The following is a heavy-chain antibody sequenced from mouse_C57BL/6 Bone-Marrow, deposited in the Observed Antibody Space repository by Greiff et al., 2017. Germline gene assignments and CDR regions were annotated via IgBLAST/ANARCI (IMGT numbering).Heavy chain of an antibody. Sequence: DVHLVESGGGLVKPGGSLKLSCAASGFTFSSYTMSWVRQTPGKRLEWVATISGGGGNTYYPDSVKGRFTISRDNAKNTLYLQMSSLRSEDTALYYCARHLYSLDYWGQGTSVTVSS. J-gene: IGHJ4*01. CDR3: ARHLYSLDY. CDR1: GFTFSSYT. CDR2: ISGGGGNT. V-gene: IGHV5-9*01. D-gene: IGHD2-1*01.